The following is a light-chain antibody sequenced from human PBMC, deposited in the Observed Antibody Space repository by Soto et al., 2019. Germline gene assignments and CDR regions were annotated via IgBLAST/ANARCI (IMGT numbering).Light chain of an antibody. CDR2: DVT. J-gene: IGLJ2*01. CDR3: GSYTISSTLMI. Sequence: HSVLTQPAPVFGAPGQSITLSLSGNPHEFGAYNYVSWYQHLPGKAPKVIIYDVTNRPSGVSSRFSGSKSGTTASLTISGLQAEDEANYYCGSYTISSTLMIFGGGTKVTVL. CDR1: PHEFGAYNY. V-gene: IGLV2-14*03.